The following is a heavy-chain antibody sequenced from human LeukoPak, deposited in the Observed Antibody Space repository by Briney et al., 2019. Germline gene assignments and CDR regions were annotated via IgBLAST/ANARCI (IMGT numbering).Heavy chain of an antibody. CDR2: VNHSGST. V-gene: IGHV4-34*01. Sequence: SETLSLTCAVYGGSFSGYYWSWIRQPPGKGLEWIGEVNHSGSTNYNPSLKTRLTLSVDTSKNQFSLNLSSVTAADTAVYYCARGRRSSLVYWGQGTLVTISS. CDR1: GGSFSGYY. CDR3: ARGRRSSLVY. D-gene: IGHD6-13*01. J-gene: IGHJ4*02.